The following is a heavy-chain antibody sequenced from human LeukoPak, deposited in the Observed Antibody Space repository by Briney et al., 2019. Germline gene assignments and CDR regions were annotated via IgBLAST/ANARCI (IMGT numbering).Heavy chain of an antibody. J-gene: IGHJ4*02. D-gene: IGHD3-10*01. V-gene: IGHV3-30*18. CDR3: AKEDYYGSGSYFGY. Sequence: GGSLRLSCAASGFTFSSYGMHWVRQAPGKGLEWVAVISSGGSNKNYEDSVKGRCSISRDNSKNTLYLQMNSLRAEDTAIYYCAKEDYYGSGSYFGYWGQGTLVTVSS. CDR2: ISSGGSNK. CDR1: GFTFSSYG.